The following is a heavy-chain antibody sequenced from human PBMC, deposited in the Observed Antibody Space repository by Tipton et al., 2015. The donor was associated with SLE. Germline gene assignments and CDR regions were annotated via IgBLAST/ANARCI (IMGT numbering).Heavy chain of an antibody. D-gene: IGHD3-10*01. CDR2: INHSGST. Sequence: LRLSCAVYGGSFSGYYWSWIRQPPGKGLEWIGEINHSGSTNYNPSLKSRVTISVDTSKNQFSLKLSSVTAADTAVYYCVRGYGSGSYYNGFDPWGQGTLVTVSA. V-gene: IGHV4-34*01. CDR1: GGSFSGYY. CDR3: VRGYGSGSYYNGFDP. J-gene: IGHJ5*02.